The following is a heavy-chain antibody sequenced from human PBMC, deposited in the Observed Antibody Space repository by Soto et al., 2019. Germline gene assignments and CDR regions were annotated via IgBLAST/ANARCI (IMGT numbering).Heavy chain of an antibody. V-gene: IGHV3-23*01. Sequence: GGSLRLSCAASGFTFSNYAMNWFRQAPGKGLEWVSVIRGSGGGTNYADSVMGRFTVSRDNSKNMLYLEMNSLGAEDTAVYYCARVATTGFYYFDYWGQGSLVTVSS. CDR2: IRGSGGGT. D-gene: IGHD1-26*01. CDR3: ARVATTGFYYFDY. CDR1: GFTFSNYA. J-gene: IGHJ4*02.